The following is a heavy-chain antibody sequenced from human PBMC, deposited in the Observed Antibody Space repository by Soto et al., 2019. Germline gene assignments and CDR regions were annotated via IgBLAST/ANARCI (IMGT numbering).Heavy chain of an antibody. Sequence: SGPTLVNPTQTLTLTCTFSGFSLSTSGMCVSWIRQPPGKALEWLARIDWDDDKYYSTSLKTRLTISKDTSKNQVVLTMTNMDPVDTATYYCARIRTALLPYCSGGSCYDYYYYMDVWGKGTTVTVSS. J-gene: IGHJ6*03. CDR1: GFSLSTSGMC. D-gene: IGHD2-15*01. CDR3: ARIRTALLPYCSGGSCYDYYYYMDV. CDR2: IDWDDDK. V-gene: IGHV2-70*11.